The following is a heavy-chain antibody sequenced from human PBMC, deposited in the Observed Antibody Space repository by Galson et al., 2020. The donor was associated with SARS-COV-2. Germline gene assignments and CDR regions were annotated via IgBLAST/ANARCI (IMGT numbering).Heavy chain of an antibody. CDR3: TTRTAAGSSWYELGAFDI. J-gene: IGHJ3*02. CDR1: GGPISSSSYY. Sequence: SETLSLTCTVSGGPISSSSYYWGWIRQPPGKGLEWIGSIYYSGSTYYNPSLKSRVTISVDTSKNQFSLKLSSVTAADTAVYYCTTRTAAGSSWYELGAFDIWGQGTMVTVSS. D-gene: IGHD6-13*01. CDR2: IYYSGST. V-gene: IGHV4-39*07.